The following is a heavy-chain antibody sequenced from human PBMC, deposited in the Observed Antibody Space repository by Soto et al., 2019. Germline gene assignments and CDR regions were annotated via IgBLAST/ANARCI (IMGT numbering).Heavy chain of an antibody. D-gene: IGHD3-10*01. Sequence: EVQLVESGGGLVQPGGSLRLSCAASGFTFSDYWMSWVRQAPGKGLECVANIKTDGSEKYYVDPVKGRFTISRDNAKNTPYLQKNSLRPEDTAVYYCASSMGRGGNDYWGQGTLVAVSS. CDR2: IKTDGSEK. CDR3: ASSMGRGGNDY. V-gene: IGHV3-7*05. J-gene: IGHJ4*02. CDR1: GFTFSDYW.